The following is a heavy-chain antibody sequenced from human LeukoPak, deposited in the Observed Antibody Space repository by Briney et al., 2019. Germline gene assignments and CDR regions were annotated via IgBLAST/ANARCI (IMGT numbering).Heavy chain of an antibody. V-gene: IGHV1-18*01. CDR1: GYTFTSYG. CDR3: AKSNYGGNPYYFDY. CDR2: ISAYNGNT. D-gene: IGHD4-23*01. Sequence: ASVKVSCKASGYTFTSYGISWVRQAPGQGLEWMGWISAYNGNTNYAQKFQGRVTMTRDMSTSTVYMELSSLRSEDTAVYYCAKSNYGGNPYYFDYWGQGTLVTVSS. J-gene: IGHJ4*02.